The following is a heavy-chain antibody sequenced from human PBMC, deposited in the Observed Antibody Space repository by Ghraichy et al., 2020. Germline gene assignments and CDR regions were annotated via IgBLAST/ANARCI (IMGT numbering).Heavy chain of an antibody. Sequence: SETLSLTCAVYGGSFSGYYWSWIRQPPGKGLEWIGEINHSGSTNYNPSLKSRVTISVDTSKNQFSLKLSSVTAAETAVYYCARRRGVLLYPANNAPFDYWGQGTLVTVSS. D-gene: IGHD2-2*02. CDR2: INHSGST. V-gene: IGHV4-34*01. CDR3: ARRRGVLLYPANNAPFDY. J-gene: IGHJ4*02. CDR1: GGSFSGYY.